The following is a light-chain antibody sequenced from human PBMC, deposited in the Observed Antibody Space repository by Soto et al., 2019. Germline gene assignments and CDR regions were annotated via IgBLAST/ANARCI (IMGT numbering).Light chain of an antibody. Sequence: DIVMTQSPGTLSVSPGARATLSCRASQGVAGNVAWDQQKPGQAPRLLIYGASTRATGIPARFSGSGSGTEFTLTISSLQSEDFAVYYCQQYHNWPPITFGQGTRLEIK. CDR1: QGVAGN. CDR3: QQYHNWPPIT. J-gene: IGKJ5*01. CDR2: GAS. V-gene: IGKV3-15*01.